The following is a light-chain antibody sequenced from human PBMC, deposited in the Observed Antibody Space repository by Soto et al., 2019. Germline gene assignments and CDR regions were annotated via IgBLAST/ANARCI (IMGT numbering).Light chain of an antibody. V-gene: IGLV2-14*01. J-gene: IGLJ1*01. CDR3: SSYTSSTTVV. CDR1: SSDIGGFDY. Sequence: QSVLTQPASVSGSPGQSITISCTGSSSDIGGFDYVSWYQHRPGEAPKLTIYEVSNRPSGVSYRFSGSKSDNTASLTISGLQAEDEGVYYCSSYTSSTTVVFGTGTKVTVL. CDR2: EVS.